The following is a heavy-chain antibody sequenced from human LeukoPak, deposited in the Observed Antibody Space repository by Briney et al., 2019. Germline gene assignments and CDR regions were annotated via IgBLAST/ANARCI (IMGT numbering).Heavy chain of an antibody. CDR2: INPSGGST. Sequence: ASVKVSCKASGYTFTSYYMHWVRQAPGQGLEWMGIINPSGGSTSYAQKFQGRVTMTRDMSTSTVYMELSSLRSEDTAVYYCARVGLGVAVAGPIFDYWGQGTLVTVSS. CDR1: GYTFTSYY. V-gene: IGHV1-46*01. J-gene: IGHJ4*02. D-gene: IGHD6-19*01. CDR3: ARVGLGVAVAGPIFDY.